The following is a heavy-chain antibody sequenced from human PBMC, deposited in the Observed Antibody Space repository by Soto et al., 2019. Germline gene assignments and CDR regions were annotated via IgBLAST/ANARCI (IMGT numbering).Heavy chain of an antibody. CDR3: AKVFSPEGGNYFDH. Sequence: EVQLLESGGGLVQPGGSLRLSCAASGFTFSNYATDWVRQPPGKGLEWVSAISNSFSDGNTHYADSVKGRFTISRDHDKNTVFLEMNSLRAEDTAVYYCAKVFSPEGGNYFDHWGQVTLVTVSS. CDR1: GFTFSNYA. J-gene: IGHJ4*02. CDR2: ISNSFSDGNT. V-gene: IGHV3-23*01.